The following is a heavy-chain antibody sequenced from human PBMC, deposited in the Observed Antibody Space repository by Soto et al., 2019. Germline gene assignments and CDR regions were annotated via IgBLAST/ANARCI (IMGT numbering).Heavy chain of an antibody. CDR2: ISGSGGST. CDR3: AKVVTIFGVVSSPRGYYGMDV. V-gene: IGHV3-23*01. CDR1: GFTFSSYA. D-gene: IGHD3-3*01. J-gene: IGHJ6*02. Sequence: GGSLRLSCAASGFTFSSYAMSWVRQAPGKGLEWVSAISGSGGSTYYADSVKGRFTVSRDNSKNTLYLQMNSLRAEDTAVYYCAKVVTIFGVVSSPRGYYGMDVWGQGTTVTVSS.